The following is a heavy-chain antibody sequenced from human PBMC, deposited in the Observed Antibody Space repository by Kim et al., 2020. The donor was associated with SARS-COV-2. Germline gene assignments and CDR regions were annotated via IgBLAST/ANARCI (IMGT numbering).Heavy chain of an antibody. CDR3: ARDRFLGRPSSSWYKYYFDY. J-gene: IGHJ4*02. Sequence: RFTISRDNSKNTLYLQMNSLRAEDTTVYYCARDRFLGRPSSSWYKYYFDYWGQGTLVTVSS. D-gene: IGHD6-13*01. V-gene: IGHV3-30*07.